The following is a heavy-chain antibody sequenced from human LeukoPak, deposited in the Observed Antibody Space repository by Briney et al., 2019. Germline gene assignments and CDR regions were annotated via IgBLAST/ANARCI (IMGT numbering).Heavy chain of an antibody. CDR2: MNPNSGNT. Sequence: ASVKVSCKASGYTFTSYDINWVRQATGQGLEWMGWMNPNSGNTGYAQKFQGRVTMTRNTSISTAYMELSSLRSEDTAVYHCARARRSAGDAFDIWGQGTMVTVSS. CDR3: ARARRSAGDAFDI. V-gene: IGHV1-8*01. D-gene: IGHD3-10*01. J-gene: IGHJ3*02. CDR1: GYTFTSYD.